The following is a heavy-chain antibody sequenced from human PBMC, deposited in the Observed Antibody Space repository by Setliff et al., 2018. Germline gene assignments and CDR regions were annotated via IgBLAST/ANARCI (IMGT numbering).Heavy chain of an antibody. D-gene: IGHD3-16*01. CDR2: ISGYNGNT. CDR1: GYTFTSYG. J-gene: IGHJ6*02. Sequence: ASVKVSCKASGYTFTSYGISWVRQAPGQGLEWMGWISGYNGNTNYAQKVQGRVTMTTDTSTGTIYMELGSLRADDTAVYYCSRFGLYYEAVYGGGDYYYYGMDVWGQGTTVTVSS. V-gene: IGHV1-18*01. CDR3: SRFGLYYEAVYGGGDYYYYGMDV.